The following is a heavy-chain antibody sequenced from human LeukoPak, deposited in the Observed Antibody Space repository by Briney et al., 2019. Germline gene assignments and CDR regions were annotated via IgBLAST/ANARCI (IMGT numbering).Heavy chain of an antibody. CDR2: IKSKIDGGTI. D-gene: IGHD6-25*01. V-gene: IGHV3-15*01. Sequence: PGGSLRLSCVASGFTFSDAWMSWVRQARGKGLEWDGRIKSKIDGGTIDYGAPVKGRFTISRDDSRNTLYLQMNSLKTEDTAVYYCTTRRQDGCWGQGTLVTVS. J-gene: IGHJ4*02. CDR3: TTRRQDGC. CDR1: GFTFSDAW.